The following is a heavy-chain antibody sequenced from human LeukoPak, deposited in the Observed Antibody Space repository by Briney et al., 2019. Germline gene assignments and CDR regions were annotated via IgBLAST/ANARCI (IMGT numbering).Heavy chain of an antibody. D-gene: IGHD5-12*01. CDR2: IKSKTDGGTT. V-gene: IGHV3-15*01. J-gene: IGHJ4*02. CDR1: GFTFSNAW. CDR3: TTGVRVATISVYFDY. Sequence: GGSPRLPCAASGFTFSNAWMSWVRQAPGKGLEWVGRIKSKTDGGTTDYAAPVKGRFTISRDDSKNTLYLQMNSLKTEDTAVYYCTTGVRVATISVYFDYWGQGTLVTVSS.